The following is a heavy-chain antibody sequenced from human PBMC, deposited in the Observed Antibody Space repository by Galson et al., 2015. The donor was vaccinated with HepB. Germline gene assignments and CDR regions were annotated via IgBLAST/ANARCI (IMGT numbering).Heavy chain of an antibody. CDR2: IRSKANSYAT. CDR1: GFTFSGSA. Sequence: SLRLSCAASGFTFSGSAMHWVRQASGKGMEWVGRIRSKANSYATAYAASVKGRFTISRDDSKNTAYLQMNSLKTEDTAVYYCTRLFGAAAGTQHIVGATGDWFDPWGQGTLVTVSS. D-gene: IGHD1-26*01. V-gene: IGHV3-73*01. CDR3: TRLFGAAAGTQHIVGATGDWFDP. J-gene: IGHJ5*02.